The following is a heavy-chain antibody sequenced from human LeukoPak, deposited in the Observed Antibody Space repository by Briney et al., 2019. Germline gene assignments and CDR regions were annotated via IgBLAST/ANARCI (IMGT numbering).Heavy chain of an antibody. D-gene: IGHD3-10*01. J-gene: IGHJ4*02. V-gene: IGHV4-34*01. Sequence: SETLSLTRAVYGGSFSGYYWSWIRQPPGKGLEWIGEINHSGSTNYNPSLKSRVTISVDTSKNQFSLKLSSVTAADTAVYYCARDTMVRGVTSPQASTFFDYWGQGTLVTVSS. CDR2: INHSGST. CDR3: ARDTMVRGVTSPQASTFFDY. CDR1: GGSFSGYY.